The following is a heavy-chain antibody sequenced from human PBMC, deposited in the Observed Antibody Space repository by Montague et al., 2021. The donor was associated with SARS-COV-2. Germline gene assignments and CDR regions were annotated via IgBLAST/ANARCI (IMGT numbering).Heavy chain of an antibody. D-gene: IGHD3-10*01. CDR2: MHFTGKT. Sequence: SETLSLTCSVSGDSITNHYWSWIQQPAGKGLEWIGRMHFTGKTNFSPFFSSRLTMSADTSKNQFSLKLISVTAADTAIYFCARDRFDFGAGRQGTIDFWGQGTLVTVSS. J-gene: IGHJ4*02. CDR1: GDSITNHY. V-gene: IGHV4-4*07. CDR3: ARDRFDFGAGRQGTIDF.